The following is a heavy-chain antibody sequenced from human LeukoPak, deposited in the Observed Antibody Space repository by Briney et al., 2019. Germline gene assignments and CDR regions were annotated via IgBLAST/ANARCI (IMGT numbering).Heavy chain of an antibody. CDR1: GGSISSGDYY. D-gene: IGHD3-3*01. CDR3: ASLYDFWSGYSNWFDP. V-gene: IGHV4-30-4*01. CDR2: IYYSGST. Sequence: SETLSLTCTVSGGSISSGDYYWSWIRQPPGEGLEWMGYIYYSGSTYYNPSRKSRVTISVDTSKNQFYLKLSSVTAADTAVYYCASLYDFWSGYSNWFDPWGQGTLVTVSS. J-gene: IGHJ5*02.